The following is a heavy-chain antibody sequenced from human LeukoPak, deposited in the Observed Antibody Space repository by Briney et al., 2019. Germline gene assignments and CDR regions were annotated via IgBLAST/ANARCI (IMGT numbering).Heavy chain of an antibody. Sequence: GGSLRLSCAASGFTFSSYWMHWVRQVPGKGLVWVSRINTDGTSTSYADSVKGRFTISRDNAKNTLYLQMNSLRAEDTAVYYCAKLTSTMVRGVIDYWGQGTLVTVSS. CDR3: AKLTSTMVRGVIDY. CDR2: INTDGTST. D-gene: IGHD3-10*01. CDR1: GFTFSSYW. J-gene: IGHJ4*02. V-gene: IGHV3-74*01.